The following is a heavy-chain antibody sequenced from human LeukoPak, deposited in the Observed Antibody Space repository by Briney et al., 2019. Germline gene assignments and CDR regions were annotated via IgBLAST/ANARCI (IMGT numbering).Heavy chain of an antibody. CDR2: INPNSGGT. Sequence: ASVKVSCKASGNTFTDYYMHWVRQAPGQGLEWMGWINPNSGGTNYAQKFQGRVTMTRDTSISTAYMELSRLRSDDTAVYYCARGLDSGSYFGALKPFDPWGQGTLVTVSS. CDR1: GNTFTDYY. V-gene: IGHV1-2*02. CDR3: ARGLDSGSYFGALKPFDP. J-gene: IGHJ5*02. D-gene: IGHD1-26*01.